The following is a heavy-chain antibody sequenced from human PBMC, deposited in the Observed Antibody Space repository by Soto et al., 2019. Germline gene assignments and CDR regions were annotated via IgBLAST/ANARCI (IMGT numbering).Heavy chain of an antibody. Sequence: GGSLRLSCAASGFTFSSYAMHWVRQAPGRGLEWVAVISYDGSNKYYADSVKGRFTISRDNSKNTLYLQMNSLRAEDTAVYYCARDVESGSSQYYYYYYGMDVWGQGTTVTVSS. V-gene: IGHV3-30-3*01. CDR2: ISYDGSNK. CDR1: GFTFSSYA. J-gene: IGHJ6*02. CDR3: ARDVESGSSQYYYYYYGMDV. D-gene: IGHD1-26*01.